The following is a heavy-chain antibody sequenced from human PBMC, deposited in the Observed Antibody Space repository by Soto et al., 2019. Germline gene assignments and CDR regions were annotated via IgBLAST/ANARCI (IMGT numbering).Heavy chain of an antibody. D-gene: IGHD3-10*01. CDR3: ARDRDDYGSGNYYNRIDF. V-gene: IGHV1-69*01. CDR1: GGIFSTYA. CDR2: IIPLFGTP. J-gene: IGHJ4*02. Sequence: QVQLVQSGAEVKKPGSSVKVSCKASGGIFSTYAISWLRQAPGQGLEWTGGIIPLFGTPNYAQRFQGRVTITADEPTSTAYVKLSRLRSEDTAVYYCARDRDDYGSGNYYNRIDFWGQGTLVTVSS.